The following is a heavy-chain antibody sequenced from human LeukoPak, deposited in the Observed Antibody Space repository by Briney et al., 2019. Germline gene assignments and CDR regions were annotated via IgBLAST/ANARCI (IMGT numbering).Heavy chain of an antibody. CDR2: IYYSGST. CDR1: GGSISSYY. D-gene: IGHD4-11*01. CDR3: ARRSMTTVSSGYYYYMDV. V-gene: IGHV4-59*08. Sequence: SETLSLTCTVSGGSISSYYWSWIRQPPGKGLEWIGYIYYSGSTNYNPSLKSRVTISVDTSKNQFSLKLSSVTAADTAVYYCARRSMTTVSSGYYYYMDVWGKGTTVTVSS. J-gene: IGHJ6*03.